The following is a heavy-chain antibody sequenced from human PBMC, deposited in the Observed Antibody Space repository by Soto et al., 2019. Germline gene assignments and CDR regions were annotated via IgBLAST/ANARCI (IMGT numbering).Heavy chain of an antibody. J-gene: IGHJ5*02. CDR2: INAGNGNT. CDR1: GYTFTSYA. CDR3: ARDLTGTTSWFDP. V-gene: IGHV1-3*01. Sequence: GALVKVSCKASGYTFTSYARHWVRQAPGQRLEWMGWINAGNGNTKYSQKFQGRVTITRDTSASTAYMELSSLRSEDTAVYYCARDLTGTTSWFDPWGQGTLVTV. D-gene: IGHD1-7*01.